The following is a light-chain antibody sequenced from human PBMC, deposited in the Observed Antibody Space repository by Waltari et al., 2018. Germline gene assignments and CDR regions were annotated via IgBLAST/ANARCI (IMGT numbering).Light chain of an antibody. J-gene: IGKJ1*01. CDR3: QHYVRLPVT. V-gene: IGKV3-20*01. CDR2: GAS. CDR1: QSVGRS. Sequence: ELVLTQSPGPLSLSPGERATLSCRASQSVGRSLAWYQQKPGQSPRLLIYGASIRATGVPDRFSGSGSGTDFSLTISRLEPEDFAVYYCQHYVRLPVTFGQGTKVEIK.